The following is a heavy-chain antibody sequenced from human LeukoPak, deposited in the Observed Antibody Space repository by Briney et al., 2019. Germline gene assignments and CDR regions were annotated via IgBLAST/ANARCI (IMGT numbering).Heavy chain of an antibody. CDR3: TTEYNFNYYDSSGYYY. J-gene: IGHJ4*02. Sequence: PGGSLRLSCAVSGFTFSDHYMDWVRQAPGKGLEWVGRSRNKANSYTTEYAASVKGRFTISRDDSRNSLYLQMSSLNTEDTAVYYCTTEYNFNYYDSSGYYYWGQGTLVTVSS. D-gene: IGHD3-22*01. CDR1: GFTFSDHY. V-gene: IGHV3-72*01. CDR2: SRNKANSYTT.